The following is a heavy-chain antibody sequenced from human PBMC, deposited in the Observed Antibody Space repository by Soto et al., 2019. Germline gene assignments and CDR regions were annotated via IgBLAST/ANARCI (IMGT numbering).Heavy chain of an antibody. CDR3: ARVMVGSGMVHRDYYSYGMEV. CDR1: GYTFTGYY. CDR2: SNPNSGGT. V-gene: IGHV1-2*02. Sequence: ASVKVSCKASGYTFTGYYMHWVRQAPGQGLEWMGWSNPNSGGTNYAQKCQGRVTMTRDTSISTSYMELSRLRSDATAVYYCARVMVGSGMVHRDYYSYGMEVWGQGTTVTVSS. D-gene: IGHD2-15*01. J-gene: IGHJ6*02.